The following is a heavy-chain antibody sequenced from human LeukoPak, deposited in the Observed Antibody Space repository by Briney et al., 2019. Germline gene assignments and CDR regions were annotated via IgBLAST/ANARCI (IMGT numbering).Heavy chain of an antibody. CDR2: IYYSGST. CDR3: ARGPPYYYDSSGYPPYWFDP. J-gene: IGHJ5*02. CDR1: GGSISSYY. Sequence: SETLSLTCTVSGGSISSYYWSWIRQPPGKGLEWIGYIYYSGSTNHNPSLKSRVTISVDTSKNQFSLKLSSVTAADTAVYYCARGPPYYYDSSGYPPYWFDPWGQGTLVTVSS. V-gene: IGHV4-59*01. D-gene: IGHD3-22*01.